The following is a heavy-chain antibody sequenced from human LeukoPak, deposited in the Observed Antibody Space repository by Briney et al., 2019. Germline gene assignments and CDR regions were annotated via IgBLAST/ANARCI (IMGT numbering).Heavy chain of an antibody. Sequence: ASVKVSCKASGGTFSSYAISWVRQAPGQGLEWMGGIIPIFGTANYAQKFQGRVTITTDGSTSTAYMELSSLRSEDTAVYYCASYPYEDSMVRGAPPTYYYYMDVWGKGTTVTVSS. J-gene: IGHJ6*03. CDR2: IIPIFGTA. V-gene: IGHV1-69*05. CDR3: ASYPYEDSMVRGAPPTYYYYMDV. D-gene: IGHD3-10*01. CDR1: GGTFSSYA.